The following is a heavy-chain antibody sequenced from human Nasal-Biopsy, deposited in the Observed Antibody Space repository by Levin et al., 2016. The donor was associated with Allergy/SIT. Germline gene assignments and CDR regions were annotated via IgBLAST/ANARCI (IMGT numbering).Heavy chain of an antibody. V-gene: IGHV3-74*01. CDR2: INSDGTST. D-gene: IGHD5-24*01. J-gene: IGHJ6*02. Sequence: GESLKISCSASGFVFSSYAMHWVRQAPGKGLVWVSRINSDGTSTSYADSVKGRFTISRDNAKNTLYLEMNSLRVEDTAVYYCEVYKAYYNGMDVWGQGTTVTVSS. CDR1: GFVFSSYA. CDR3: EVYKAYYNGMDV.